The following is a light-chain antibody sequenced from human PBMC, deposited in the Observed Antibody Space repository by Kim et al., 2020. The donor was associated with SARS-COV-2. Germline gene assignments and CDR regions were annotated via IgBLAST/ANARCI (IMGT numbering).Light chain of an antibody. V-gene: IGLV3-1*01. CDR2: QDT. CDR3: QAWDSGTAV. J-gene: IGLJ2*01. CDR1: NLGDTY. Sequence: GSPGQTASITCSGDNLGDTYVCWYQQKPGQPPVLVIYQDTKRPSGIPERFSGSNSGNTATLTISGIQTMDEADYYCQAWDSGTAVFGGGTQLTVL.